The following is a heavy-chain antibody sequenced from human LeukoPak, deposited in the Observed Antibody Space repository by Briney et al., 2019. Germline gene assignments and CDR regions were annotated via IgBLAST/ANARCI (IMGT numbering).Heavy chain of an antibody. Sequence: SETLSLTCTVSGGSINSYYWSWIRQPPGKGLEWIGYIYYSGSTNYNPSLKSRVTISVDTSKNQFSLRLSSVTAADTAVYYCARAIAGVAAAGRRWFDPWGQGTLVTVSS. J-gene: IGHJ5*02. D-gene: IGHD6-13*01. CDR2: IYYSGST. CDR3: ARAIAGVAAAGRRWFDP. V-gene: IGHV4-59*01. CDR1: GGSINSYY.